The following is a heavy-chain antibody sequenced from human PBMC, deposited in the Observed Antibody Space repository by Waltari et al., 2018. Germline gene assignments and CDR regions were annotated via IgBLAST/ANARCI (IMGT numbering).Heavy chain of an antibody. CDR1: GFTYSNYA. D-gene: IGHD5-12*01. V-gene: IGHV3-23*01. J-gene: IGHJ3*01. Sequence: EVQLLESGGGLVQPGGSLRLSCAASGFTYSNYAMHWVRQAPGKGLVWVSLVYGDVFTAFYAHSVKGRFTISRDQTKIMLSLQMNILRAEAPAIYYCAKCLTVDRCRAYDFWGQGTMVTVSS. CDR2: VYGDVFTA. CDR3: AKCLTVDRCRAYDF.